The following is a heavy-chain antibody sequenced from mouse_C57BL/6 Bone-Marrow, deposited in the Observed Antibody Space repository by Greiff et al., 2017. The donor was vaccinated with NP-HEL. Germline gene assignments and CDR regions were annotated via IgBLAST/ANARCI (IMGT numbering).Heavy chain of an antibody. J-gene: IGHJ1*03. Sequence: VQLKQSGGGLVKPGGSLKLSCAASGFTFSSYTMSWVRQTPEKRLEWVATISGGGGNTYYPDSVKGRFTISRDNAKNTLYLQMSSLRSEDTALYYCARHLITTVVATDWYFDVWGTGTTVTVSS. CDR3: ARHLITTVVATDWYFDV. V-gene: IGHV5-9*01. CDR2: ISGGGGNT. D-gene: IGHD1-1*01. CDR1: GFTFSSYT.